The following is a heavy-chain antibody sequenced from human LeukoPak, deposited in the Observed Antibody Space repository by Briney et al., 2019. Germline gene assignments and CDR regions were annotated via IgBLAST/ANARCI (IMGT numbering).Heavy chain of an antibody. D-gene: IGHD3-10*01. Sequence: GESLKISCKASGYTFTGYYMHWVRQAPGQGLEWMGWINPNSGGTNYAQKFQGRVTMTRDTSISTAYMELSRLRSDDTAVYYCARGPYGSGSYPNDYWGQGTLVTVSS. CDR2: INPNSGGT. V-gene: IGHV1-2*02. J-gene: IGHJ4*02. CDR1: GYTFTGYY. CDR3: ARGPYGSGSYPNDY.